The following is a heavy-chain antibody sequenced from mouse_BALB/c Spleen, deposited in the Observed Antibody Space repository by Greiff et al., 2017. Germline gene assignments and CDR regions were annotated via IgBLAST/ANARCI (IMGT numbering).Heavy chain of an antibody. Sequence: QVQLQQSGPELVKPGASVKISCKASGYAFSSSWMNWVKQRPGPGLEWIGRIYPGDGDTNYNGKFKGKATLTADKSSSTAYMQLSSLTSVDSAVYFCARPGGYDGAWFAYWGQGTLVTVSA. D-gene: IGHD2-14*01. J-gene: IGHJ3*01. CDR1: GYAFSSSW. V-gene: IGHV1-82*01. CDR2: IYPGDGDT. CDR3: ARPGGYDGAWFAY.